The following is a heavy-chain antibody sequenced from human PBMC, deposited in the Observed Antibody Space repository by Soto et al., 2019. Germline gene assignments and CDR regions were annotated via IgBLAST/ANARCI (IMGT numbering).Heavy chain of an antibody. V-gene: IGHV5-51*01. CDR2: IYPGDSDT. D-gene: IGHD4-17*01. CDR3: ARRMTTVVTDYYYYYGMDV. Sequence: PGESLKISCKGSGYSFTSYWIGWVRQMPGKGLEWMGIIYPGDSDTRYSPSFQGQVTISADKSISTAYLQWSSLKASDTAMYYCARRMTTVVTDYYYYYGMDVWGQGTTVTVSS. CDR1: GYSFTSYW. J-gene: IGHJ6*02.